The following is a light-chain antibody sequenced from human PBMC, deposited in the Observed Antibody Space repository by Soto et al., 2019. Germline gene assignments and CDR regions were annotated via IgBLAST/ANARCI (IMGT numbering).Light chain of an antibody. Sequence: DIVMTQSPESLAVSLGERATINCKSSQSVFYSSNNKNYLTWYQQKPGQPPKLLIYWASTRESGVPDRFSGRGSETDFNLTISSLQAEDVAVYYCQQYYSLPLTFGGGTKVEIK. CDR2: WAS. CDR3: QQYYSLPLT. J-gene: IGKJ4*01. V-gene: IGKV4-1*01. CDR1: QSVFYSSNNKNY.